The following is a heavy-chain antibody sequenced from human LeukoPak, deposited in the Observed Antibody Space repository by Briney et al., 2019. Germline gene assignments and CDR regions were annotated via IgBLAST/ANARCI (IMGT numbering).Heavy chain of an antibody. Sequence: GGSLRLSCVACGFTFSDYYMNWLRQAPGRGLEWVSYISGSGSDFYYADSVKGRFTISRDNAKNSLYLQMNSLRAEDTAVYYCARSIGSYYTMDVWGQGTTVTVSS. D-gene: IGHD3-22*01. J-gene: IGHJ6*02. CDR1: GFTFSDYY. CDR2: ISGSGSDF. CDR3: ARSIGSYYTMDV. V-gene: IGHV3-11*01.